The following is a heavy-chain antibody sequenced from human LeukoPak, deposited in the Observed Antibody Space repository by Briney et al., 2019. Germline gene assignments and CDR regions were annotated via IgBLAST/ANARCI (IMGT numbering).Heavy chain of an antibody. CDR3: ATLPPAEAFDI. D-gene: IGHD1-26*01. CDR2: ISYDGSNK. Sequence: GGSLRLSCAASGFTFSSYAMHWVRQAPGKGLEWVAVISYDGSNKYYADSVKGRFTISRDNSKNTLYLQMNSLRAEDTAVYYCATLPPAEAFDIWGQGTMVTVSS. V-gene: IGHV3-30*04. CDR1: GFTFSSYA. J-gene: IGHJ3*02.